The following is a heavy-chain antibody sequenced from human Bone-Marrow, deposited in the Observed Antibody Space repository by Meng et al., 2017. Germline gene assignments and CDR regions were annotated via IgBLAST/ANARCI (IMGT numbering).Heavy chain of an antibody. Sequence: RGSLRLSCAASGFTFDDYGMSWVRQVPGKGLEWVSRINWNGGRTAYTDSVKGRFTISRDSAKNSLYLQMNSLRDEDTAFYYCARDRSGYSYGSEFAYWGQGTLVTVSS. CDR2: INWNGGRT. J-gene: IGHJ4*02. CDR1: GFTFDDYG. V-gene: IGHV3-20*04. D-gene: IGHD5-18*01. CDR3: ARDRSGYSYGSEFAY.